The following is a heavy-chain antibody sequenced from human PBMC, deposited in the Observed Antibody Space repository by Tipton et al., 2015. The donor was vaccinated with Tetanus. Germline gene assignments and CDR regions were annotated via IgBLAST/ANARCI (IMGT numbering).Heavy chain of an antibody. D-gene: IGHD2-2*01. J-gene: IGHJ4*02. CDR3: ARPVRFPDS. CDR2: IRDGDGRT. CDR1: GFTFSNYG. Sequence: SLRLSCVASGFTFSNYGMTWVRQAPGKGLEWVSTIRDGDGRTYYADSVKGRFTISRDNAKNSLYLQMSSLRAEDTALYYCARPVRFPDSWGQGTLVTVSS. V-gene: IGHV3-23*01.